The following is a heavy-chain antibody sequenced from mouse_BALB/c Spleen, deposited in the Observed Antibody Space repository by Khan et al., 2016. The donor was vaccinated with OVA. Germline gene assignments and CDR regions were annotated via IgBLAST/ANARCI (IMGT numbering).Heavy chain of an antibody. CDR1: GYTFTNYW. CDR2: IYPGGYFT. Sequence: QVQLKQSGGEVVRPGTSVKISCKASGYTFTNYWLGWIRQRPGHGLEWIGDIYPGGYFTNYNDQFKGKATLTVDTSSSTANMQLSSLTSEDSAVYFCARWATWFFDVWGAGTTVTVSS. CDR3: ARWATWFFDV. D-gene: IGHD3-1*01. V-gene: IGHV1-63*02. J-gene: IGHJ1*01.